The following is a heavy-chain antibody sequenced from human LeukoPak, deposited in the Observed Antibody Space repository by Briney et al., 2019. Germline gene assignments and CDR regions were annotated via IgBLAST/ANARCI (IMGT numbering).Heavy chain of an antibody. J-gene: IGHJ4*02. V-gene: IGHV3-7*03. CDR3: AKGPTYSSSSLFDY. CDR2: IKQDGSEK. Sequence: TGGSLRLSCAASGFTFSSYWMSWVRQAPGKGLEWVANIKQDGSEKYYVDSVKGRFTISRDNAKNSLYLQMNSLRPEDMALYYCAKGPTYSSSSLFDYWGQGILVAVSS. CDR1: GFTFSSYW. D-gene: IGHD6-6*01.